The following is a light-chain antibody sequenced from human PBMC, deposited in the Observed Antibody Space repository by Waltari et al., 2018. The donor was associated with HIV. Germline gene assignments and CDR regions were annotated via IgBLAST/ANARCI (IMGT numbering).Light chain of an antibody. V-gene: IGKV1-5*03. CDR1: QTLSTW. Sequence: IQMTQSPSTLSASVGDRVTITCRASQTLSTWLAWYQQKPGKGPKLLIYKASVLQRGVSSRFSGSGSGTEFTLTISSLQPDDFATYYCQQYFSPTWTFGQGTKVDI. CDR2: KAS. CDR3: QQYFSPTWT. J-gene: IGKJ1*01.